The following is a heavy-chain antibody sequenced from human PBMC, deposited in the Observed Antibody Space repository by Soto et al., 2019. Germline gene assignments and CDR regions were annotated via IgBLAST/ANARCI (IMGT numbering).Heavy chain of an antibody. CDR1: GFTFSSYG. D-gene: IGHD6-13*01. Sequence: EVQLVESGGGLVQPGGSLRLSCTASGFTFSSYGMNWVRQAPGKGLEWVSYISFSSTNIHQADSVRGRFTISRDNAKNSLYRQMNSLGADDTGVYYFGRGAASNASYWGKGVVVPVSS. J-gene: IGHJ4*02. V-gene: IGHV3-48*01. CDR2: ISFSSTNI. CDR3: GRGAASNASY.